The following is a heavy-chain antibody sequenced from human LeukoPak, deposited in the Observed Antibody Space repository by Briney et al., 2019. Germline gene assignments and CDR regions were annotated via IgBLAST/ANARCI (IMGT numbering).Heavy chain of an antibody. J-gene: IGHJ3*02. V-gene: IGHV1-18*01. D-gene: IGHD3-9*01. CDR2: ISAYNGNT. Sequence: GASVKVSCKASGYPFTSYGINWVRQAPGQGLEWMGWISAYNGNTNYAQKLQGRVTMTTDTSTGTAYMELRSLRSDDTAVYYCARGYDILTAHRLMDIWGQGTMVTVSS. CDR3: ARGYDILTAHRLMDI. CDR1: GYPFTSYG.